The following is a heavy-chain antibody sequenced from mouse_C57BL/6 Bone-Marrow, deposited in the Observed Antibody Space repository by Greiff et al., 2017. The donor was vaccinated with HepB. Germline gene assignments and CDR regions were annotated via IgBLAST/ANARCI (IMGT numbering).Heavy chain of an antibody. CDR3: TRSFYDGPYYFDY. Sequence: EVQLQQSGAELVRPGASVKLSCTASGFNIKDDYMHWVKQRPEQGLEWIGWIDPENGDTEYASKFKGKAILTADKSSSTAYMELRSLTSEDSAVYYCTRSFYDGPYYFDYWGQGTTLTVSS. CDR2: IDPENGDT. V-gene: IGHV14-4*01. CDR1: GFNIKDDY. J-gene: IGHJ2*01. D-gene: IGHD2-3*01.